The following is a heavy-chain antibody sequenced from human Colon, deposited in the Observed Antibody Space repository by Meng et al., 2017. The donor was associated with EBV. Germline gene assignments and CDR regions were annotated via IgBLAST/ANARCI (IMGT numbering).Heavy chain of an antibody. CDR3: ARDPAQEDFDTSGYMYDS. CDR1: GGSFSGNF. D-gene: IGHD3-22*01. J-gene: IGHJ5*01. V-gene: IGHV4-34*02. Sequence: QVPLQQWGAGLLKPSETLSLTCAVLGGSFSGNFWTWIRQSPGEGLEWIGEIHHSGSTKYNPSLKNRVSISLDTSKKQFSLQLTSVTAADTAVYFCARDPAQEDFDTSGYMYDSWGPGTLVTVSS. CDR2: IHHSGST.